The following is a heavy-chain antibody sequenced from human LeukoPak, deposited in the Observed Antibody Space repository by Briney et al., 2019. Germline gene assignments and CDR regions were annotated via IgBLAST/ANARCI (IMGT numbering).Heavy chain of an antibody. CDR1: GYTFTGYY. V-gene: IGHV1-2*02. CDR2: INPNSGGT. CDR3: ARRETNTQWGFDY. D-gene: IGHD1-26*01. J-gene: IGHJ4*02. Sequence: ASVKVSCKASGYTFTGYYIHWVRQAPGQGLEWMGWINPNSGGTNYAQKFQGRVTMSRDTSISTAYMELNSLRSDDTAVYYCARRETNTQWGFDYWGQGTLVTVSS.